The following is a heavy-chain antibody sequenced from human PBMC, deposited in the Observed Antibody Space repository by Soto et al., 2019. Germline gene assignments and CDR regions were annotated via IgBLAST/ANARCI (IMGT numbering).Heavy chain of an antibody. CDR3: ARDPEYQLLLYSGWPQAYYFDY. CDR1: GFTFTTAW. CDR2: IKSKTDGGTP. Sequence: PGGSLRLSCAASGFTFTTAWINWVRQAPGKGLEWVGRIKSKTDGGTPDFADSVKGRFTISRDNSKNTLYLQMNSLRAEDTAVYYCARDPEYQLLLYSGWPQAYYFDYWGQGTLVTVSS. D-gene: IGHD2-2*01. J-gene: IGHJ4*02. V-gene: IGHV3-15*07.